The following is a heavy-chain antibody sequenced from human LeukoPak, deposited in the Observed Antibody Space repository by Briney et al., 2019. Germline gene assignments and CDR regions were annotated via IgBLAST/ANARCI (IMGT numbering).Heavy chain of an antibody. J-gene: IGHJ4*02. CDR1: GLTLSNYW. D-gene: IGHD6-13*01. V-gene: IGHV3-7*03. CDR2: IKQDGSEK. CDR3: AKGRLMGGSSWYGAFDY. Sequence: GGSLRLSCTASGLTLSNYWMIWVRQAPGKGLQWVAKIKQDGSEKYYVDSVKGRFTISRDNAENSLYLQMNSLRVEDTAVYYCAKGRLMGGSSWYGAFDYWGQGTLVTVSS.